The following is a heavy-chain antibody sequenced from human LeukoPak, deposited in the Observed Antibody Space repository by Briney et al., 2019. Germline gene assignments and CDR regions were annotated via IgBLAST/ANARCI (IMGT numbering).Heavy chain of an antibody. D-gene: IGHD6-19*01. Sequence: GGSLRLSCAASGFTFSNYAMHWVRQAPGQGLEWMGWINPNSGGTNYAQKFQGRVTMTRDTSISTAYMELSRLRSDDTAVYYCASMPSGWFYGPFDYWGQGTLVTVSS. CDR2: INPNSGGT. CDR1: GFTFSNYA. J-gene: IGHJ4*02. CDR3: ASMPSGWFYGPFDY. V-gene: IGHV1-2*02.